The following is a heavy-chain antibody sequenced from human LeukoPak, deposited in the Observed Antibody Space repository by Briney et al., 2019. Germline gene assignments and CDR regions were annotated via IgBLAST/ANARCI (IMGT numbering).Heavy chain of an antibody. D-gene: IGHD6-19*01. CDR1: GFTVSSNY. Sequence: GGSLRLSCAASGFTVSSNYMSWVRQAPGKGLEWVSVIYSGGSTYYADSVKGRFTISRDNSKNTLYLQMNSLRAEDTAVYCCARVGQQWEPLDYWGQGTLVTVSS. CDR3: ARVGQQWEPLDY. CDR2: IYSGGST. V-gene: IGHV3-66*01. J-gene: IGHJ4*02.